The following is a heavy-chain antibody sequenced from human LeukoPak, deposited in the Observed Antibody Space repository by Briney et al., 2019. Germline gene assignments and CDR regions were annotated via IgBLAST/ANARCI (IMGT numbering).Heavy chain of an antibody. J-gene: IGHJ3*02. CDR2: IYHSGST. Sequence: PSQTLSVTCTVSGGSISSGGYYWSWIRQPPGKGLEWIGYIYHSGSTYYNPSLKSRVTISVDRSKNQFSLKLSSVTAADTAVYYCARGGVPAANLAFDIWGQGTMVTVSS. CDR3: ARGGVPAANLAFDI. D-gene: IGHD2-2*01. CDR1: GGSISSGGYY. V-gene: IGHV4-30-2*01.